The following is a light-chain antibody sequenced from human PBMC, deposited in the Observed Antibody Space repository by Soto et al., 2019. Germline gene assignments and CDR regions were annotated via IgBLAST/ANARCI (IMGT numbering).Light chain of an antibody. Sequence: QSVLTQPASVSGSPGQSITISCTGTSSDVGGNSYVSWYHQHPGKAPKLMIYDVDNRPSGVSNRFSGSKSGNTASLTISGLQAEDEADYYCSSYTSSSTLVFGTGTKVTVL. CDR3: SSYTSSSTLV. CDR1: SSDVGGNSY. J-gene: IGLJ1*01. CDR2: DVD. V-gene: IGLV2-14*01.